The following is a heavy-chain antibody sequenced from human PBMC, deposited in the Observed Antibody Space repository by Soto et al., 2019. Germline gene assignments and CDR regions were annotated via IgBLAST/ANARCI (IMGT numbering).Heavy chain of an antibody. J-gene: IGHJ4*02. V-gene: IGHV1-69*13. CDR1: GGTFSSYA. Sequence: SVKVSCKASGGTFSSYAISWVRQAPGQGLEWMGGIIPIFDSANYAQKFQGRVTITADESTSTAYMELRSLRSDDTAVYYCARDLAVAATHFDYWGQGTLVTVSS. D-gene: IGHD6-19*01. CDR2: IIPIFDSA. CDR3: ARDLAVAATHFDY.